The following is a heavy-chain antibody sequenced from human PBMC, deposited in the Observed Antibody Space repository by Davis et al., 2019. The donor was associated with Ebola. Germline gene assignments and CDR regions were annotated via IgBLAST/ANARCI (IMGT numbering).Heavy chain of an antibody. CDR3: ARDAVGMVGATRSWFDP. D-gene: IGHD1-26*01. V-gene: IGHV3-21*01. J-gene: IGHJ5*02. CDR1: GFTFSSYS. Sequence: GESLKISCAASGFTFSSYSMNWVRQAPGKGLEWVSSISSSSSYIYYADSVKGRFTISRDNAKNSLYLQMNSLRAEDTAVYYCARDAVGMVGATRSWFDPWGQGTLVTVSS. CDR2: ISSSSSYI.